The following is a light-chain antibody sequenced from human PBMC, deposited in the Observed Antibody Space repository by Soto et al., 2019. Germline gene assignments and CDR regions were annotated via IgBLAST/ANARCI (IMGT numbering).Light chain of an antibody. CDR2: GAS. J-gene: IGKJ5*01. CDR3: QQYNNWPPVT. Sequence: EIVMTQSPVTLSVSPGERVTLSCRASQSVSNNLAWYQQKSGQAPRPLIYGASTRVTGIPARFSGSGSGTEFTLTISSLQSEDFAIYYCQQYNNWPPVTFGQGTRLDIK. V-gene: IGKV3-15*01. CDR1: QSVSNN.